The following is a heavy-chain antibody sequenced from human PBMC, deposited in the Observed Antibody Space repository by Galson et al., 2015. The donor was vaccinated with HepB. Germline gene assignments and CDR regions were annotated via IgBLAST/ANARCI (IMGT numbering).Heavy chain of an antibody. J-gene: IGHJ4*02. D-gene: IGHD6-25*01. CDR3: AKERGVNFDY. Sequence: CKASGFTFTTYSIHWVRQAPGQRLECMGWINGGNGQTKYSQKFQDRLTITRDISASTAYMELSSLTSEDTAVYYCAKERGVNFDYWGQGTLVSVSS. CDR2: INGGNGQT. V-gene: IGHV1-3*01. CDR1: GFTFTTYS.